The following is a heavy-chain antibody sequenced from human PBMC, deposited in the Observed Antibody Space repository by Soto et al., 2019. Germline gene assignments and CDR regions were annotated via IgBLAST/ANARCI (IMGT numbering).Heavy chain of an antibody. J-gene: IGHJ4*02. V-gene: IGHV3-23*01. CDR1: GFKFSDNA. D-gene: IGHD1-26*01. CDR3: AQCPSPFGGCERVDY. CDR2: ISGYGDTT. Sequence: VQLLDSGGGWVQPGGSLRLSCAASGFKFSDNAMSWVRQAPGKGLEWVAAISGYGDTTYYVESVKGRFTTSRDNSKSTLHLQMNSLRAEDTAVYYCAQCPSPFGGCERVDYWGQGTLVTVSS.